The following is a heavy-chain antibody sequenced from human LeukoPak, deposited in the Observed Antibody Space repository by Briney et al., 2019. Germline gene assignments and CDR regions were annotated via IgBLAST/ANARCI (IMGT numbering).Heavy chain of an antibody. Sequence: SETLSLXCTVSGGSISSSSYYWGWIRQPPGKGLEWIGSIYYSGSTYYNPSLKSRVTISVDTSKNQFSLKLSSVTAADTAVYYCARILPLELSSSILWFGGGGVDYWGQGTLVTVSS. V-gene: IGHV4-39*01. D-gene: IGHD3-10*01. CDR1: GGSISSSSYY. J-gene: IGHJ4*02. CDR3: ARILPLELSSSILWFGGGGVDY. CDR2: IYYSGST.